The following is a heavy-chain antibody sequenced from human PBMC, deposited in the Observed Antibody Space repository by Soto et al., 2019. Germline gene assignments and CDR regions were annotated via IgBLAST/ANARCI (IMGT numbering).Heavy chain of an antibody. CDR2: INPNSGGT. V-gene: IGHV1-2*04. D-gene: IGHD1-7*01. CDR3: ARDSLHKFNNWNYEEDWYFDL. CDR1: GYTFTGYY. Sequence: ASVKVSCKASGYTFTGYYMHWVRQSPGQGLEWMGWINPNSGGTNYAQKFQGWVTITADESTSTAYMELRSLRSDDTAVYYCARDSLHKFNNWNYEEDWYFDLWGRGTLVTVSS. J-gene: IGHJ2*01.